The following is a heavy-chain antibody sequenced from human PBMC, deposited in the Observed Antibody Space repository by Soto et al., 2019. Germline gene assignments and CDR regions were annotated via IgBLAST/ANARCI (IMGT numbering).Heavy chain of an antibody. Sequence: SVKLSCKASGGTFSSYAISWVRQAPGQGLEWMGGIIPIFGTANYAQKFQGRVTITADESTSTAYMELSSLRSEDTAVYYCARAWWPDGFSDYWGQGTLVTVSS. CDR3: ARAWWPDGFSDY. CDR2: IIPIFGTA. J-gene: IGHJ4*02. V-gene: IGHV1-69*13. CDR1: GGTFSSYA. D-gene: IGHD2-15*01.